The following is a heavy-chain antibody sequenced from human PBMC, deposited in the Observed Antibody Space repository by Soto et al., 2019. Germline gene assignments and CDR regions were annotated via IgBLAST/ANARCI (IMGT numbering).Heavy chain of an antibody. Sequence: SETLSLTCTVSGGSISSYYWSWIRQPPGKGLERIGYIYYSGSTNYNPSLKSRVTISVDTSKNQLSLKLSSVTAADTAVYYCARVPLYHESLTGYSAADPFEIWGQGTMVTVS. CDR2: IYYSGST. CDR1: GGSISSYY. CDR3: ARVPLYHESLTGYSAADPFEI. V-gene: IGHV4-59*01. J-gene: IGHJ3*02. D-gene: IGHD3-9*01.